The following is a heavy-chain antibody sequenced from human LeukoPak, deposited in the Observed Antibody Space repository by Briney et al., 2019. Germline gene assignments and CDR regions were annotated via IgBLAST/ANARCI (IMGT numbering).Heavy chain of an antibody. J-gene: IGHJ6*03. CDR1: GFTFSSYA. CDR2: ISYDGSNK. CDR3: ARGQRAHVEWSNYMDV. Sequence: GRSLRLSCAASGFTFSSYAMRWVRQAPGKGLEWVALISYDGSNKYYADSVKGRFTISRDNSKNTLYLQMNSLRTEDTAVYYCARGQRAHVEWSNYMDVWGKGTTVIVSS. V-gene: IGHV3-30*04. D-gene: IGHD3-3*01.